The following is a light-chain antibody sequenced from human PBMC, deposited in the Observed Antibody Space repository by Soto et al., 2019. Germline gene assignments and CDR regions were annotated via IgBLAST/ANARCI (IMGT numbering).Light chain of an antibody. J-gene: IGKJ1*01. V-gene: IGKV1-5*03. CDR3: QQYNNYSRT. Sequence: DIQMTQSPSTLSASVGDRVTITCRASQSISSWLAWYQQKPGKAPKLLIYKASSLESWVPSRFSGSGSGTEFTLTISSLQPDDFATYFCQQYNNYSRTFGQGTKVEIK. CDR1: QSISSW. CDR2: KAS.